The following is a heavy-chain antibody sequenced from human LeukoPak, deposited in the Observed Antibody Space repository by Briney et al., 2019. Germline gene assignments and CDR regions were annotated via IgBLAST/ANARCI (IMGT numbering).Heavy chain of an antibody. D-gene: IGHD3-3*01. V-gene: IGHV1-2*02. CDR3: ARAGYYDFWSGYYTQSDYYYYYGMDV. CDR1: GYTFTGYY. Sequence: GASVKVSCKASGYTFTGYYMHWVRQAPGQGLEWMGWINPNSGGTNYAQKFQGRVTMTRDTSISTAYMELSRLRSDDTAVYYCARAGYYDFWSGYYTQSDYYYYYGMDVWGQGTTVTVSS. CDR2: INPNSGGT. J-gene: IGHJ6*02.